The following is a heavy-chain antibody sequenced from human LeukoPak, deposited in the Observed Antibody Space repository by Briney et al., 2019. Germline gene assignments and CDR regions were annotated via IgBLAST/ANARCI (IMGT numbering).Heavy chain of an antibody. CDR2: IYSSGRT. CDR1: GGSISSYY. Sequence: SETLSLTCTVSGGSISSYYCSWIRQPPGKGLEWIGYIYSSGRTNYNPSLKNRITISVDTSKNQFSLKLSSVTAADTAVYYCARAVDIVVVPAVPPLTFDIWGQGTMVTVSS. CDR3: ARAVDIVVVPAVPPLTFDI. J-gene: IGHJ3*02. V-gene: IGHV4-59*12. D-gene: IGHD2-2*01.